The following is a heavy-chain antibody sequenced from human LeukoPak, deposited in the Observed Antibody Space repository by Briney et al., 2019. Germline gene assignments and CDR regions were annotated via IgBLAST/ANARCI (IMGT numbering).Heavy chain of an antibody. CDR2: MRFDGSDK. J-gene: IGHJ4*02. Sequence: GGSLRLSCAASGFTFSNYGMHWVRQAPGKGLEWVAFMRFDGSDKYYADSVKGRFTISRDNSKNTLFLQMNSLRAEDTALYYCARDHRVAAAFDYWSQGALVTVSS. CDR3: ARDHRVAAAFDY. V-gene: IGHV3-30*02. CDR1: GFTFSNYG. D-gene: IGHD2-2*01.